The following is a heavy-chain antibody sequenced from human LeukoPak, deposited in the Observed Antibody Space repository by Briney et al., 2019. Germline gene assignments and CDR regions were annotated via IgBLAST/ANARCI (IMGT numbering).Heavy chain of an antibody. V-gene: IGHV4-30-2*01. CDR2: IYHNGST. J-gene: IGHJ4*02. D-gene: IGHD4-17*01. CDR3: ARTYGDYIFDY. CDR1: GGSISSGGYS. Sequence: PSETLSLTCAVSGGSISSGGYSWSRIRQPPGKGLEWIGYIYHNGSTYYNPSLKSRVTISVDRSKNQFSLKLSSVTAADTAVYYCARTYGDYIFDYWGQGTLVTVSS.